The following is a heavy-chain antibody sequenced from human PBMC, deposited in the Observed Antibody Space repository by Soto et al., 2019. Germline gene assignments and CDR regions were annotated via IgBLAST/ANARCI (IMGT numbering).Heavy chain of an antibody. D-gene: IGHD2-2*01. CDR2: IYPGDSDT. CDR1: GYRFTSYW. J-gene: IGHJ6*02. Sequence: GESLKISCKGSGYRFTSYWIGWVRQMPGKGLEWMGIIYPGDSDTRYSPSFQGQVTISADKSISTAYLQWSGLKASDTAMYYCARHYCSSTSRYPVYYYYYRMDVWGQGTTVTVSS. V-gene: IGHV5-51*01. CDR3: ARHYCSSTSRYPVYYYYYRMDV.